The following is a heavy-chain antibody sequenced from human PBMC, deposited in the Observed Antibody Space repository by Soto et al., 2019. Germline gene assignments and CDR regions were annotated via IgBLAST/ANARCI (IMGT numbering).Heavy chain of an antibody. D-gene: IGHD3-9*01. CDR3: ARENYDILTGYYKEYYYYYMDV. CDR2: IWYDGSNK. CDR1: GFTFSSYG. Sequence: GGSLRLSCAASGFTFSSYGMHWVRQAPGKGLEWVAVIWYDGSNKYYADSVKGRFTISRDNSKNTLYLQMNSLRAEDTAVYYCARENYDILTGYYKEYYYYYMDVWGKGTTVTVSS. V-gene: IGHV3-33*01. J-gene: IGHJ6*03.